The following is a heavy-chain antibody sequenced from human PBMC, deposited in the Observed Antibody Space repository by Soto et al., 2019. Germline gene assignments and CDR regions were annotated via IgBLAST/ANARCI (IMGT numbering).Heavy chain of an antibody. CDR1: GFTFSVYA. J-gene: IGHJ6*02. D-gene: IGHD2-21*02. Sequence: EVQLLESGGGFVQPGGSLRLSCAATGFTFSVYAMTWVRQAPGKGLEWVSAVTANGGSTYSADSVKGRVTISRDNSKNALFLQMNSLRAEDPAVYYCASLGVGDWANYYSYCGMDVWGQGTTVTVSS. CDR3: ASLGVGDWANYYSYCGMDV. CDR2: VTANGGST. V-gene: IGHV3-23*01.